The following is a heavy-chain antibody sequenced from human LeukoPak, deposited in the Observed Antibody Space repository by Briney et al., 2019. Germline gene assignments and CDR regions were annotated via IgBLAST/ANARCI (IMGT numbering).Heavy chain of an antibody. Sequence: SETLSLTCAVYGGSFSGYYWSRIRQPPGKGLEWIGEINHSGSTNYNPSLKSRVTISVDTSKNQFSLKLSSVTAADTAVYYRAMVRGSYIPGYIGWSDPWGQGTLVTVSS. CDR3: AMVRGSYIPGYIGWSDP. V-gene: IGHV4-34*01. D-gene: IGHD3-10*01. CDR1: GGSFSGYY. CDR2: INHSGST. J-gene: IGHJ5*02.